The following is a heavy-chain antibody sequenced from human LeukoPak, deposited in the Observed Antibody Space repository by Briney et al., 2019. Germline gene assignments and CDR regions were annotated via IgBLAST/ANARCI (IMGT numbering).Heavy chain of an antibody. Sequence: GASVKVSCKTSGSTFTGYYMHWVRQAPGQGLEWMGWIRPDSGGTNYAQKFQGRVTMTRDTSISTAYMELSRLRSDDTAVYYCARDSNTIFGVVMKYFDYWGQGTLVTVSS. CDR2: IRPDSGGT. J-gene: IGHJ4*02. D-gene: IGHD3-3*01. V-gene: IGHV1-2*02. CDR3: ARDSNTIFGVVMKYFDY. CDR1: GSTFTGYY.